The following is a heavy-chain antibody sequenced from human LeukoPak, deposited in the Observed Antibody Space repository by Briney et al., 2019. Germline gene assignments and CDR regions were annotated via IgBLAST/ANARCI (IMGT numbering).Heavy chain of an antibody. D-gene: IGHD5-18*01. CDR3: ARQVDTAMDLFDY. Sequence: SETLSLTCTVSGGSISSYYWSRIRQPPGKGLEWIGYIYYSGSTNYNPSLKSRVTISVDTSKNQFSLKLSSVTAADTAVYYCARQVDTAMDLFDYWGQGTLVTVSS. V-gene: IGHV4-59*08. CDR2: IYYSGST. J-gene: IGHJ4*02. CDR1: GGSISSYY.